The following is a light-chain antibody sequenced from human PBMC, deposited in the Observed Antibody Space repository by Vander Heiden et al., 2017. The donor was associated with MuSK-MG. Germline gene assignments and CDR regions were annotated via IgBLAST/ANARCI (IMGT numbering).Light chain of an antibody. J-gene: IGLJ2*01. CDR1: SSSIGAGYD. V-gene: IGLV1-40*01. CDR3: QSYDSSLSGSAV. CDR2: VNS. Sequence: QSVLTQPPSVSGAPGQRVTISCTGSSSSIGAGYDVHWYQQLPGTAPKLLIYVNSNRPSGVPDRFSGSKSGSSASLAITGLQAEDEGDYYCQSYDSSLSGSAVFGGGTKLTVL.